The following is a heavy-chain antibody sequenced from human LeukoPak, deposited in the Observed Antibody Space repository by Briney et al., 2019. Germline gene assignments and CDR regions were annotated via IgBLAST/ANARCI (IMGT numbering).Heavy chain of an antibody. J-gene: IGHJ5*02. CDR2: IYTSGST. CDR3: ARDNDFWSA. Sequence: SETLSPTCTVSGGSISSGSYYWSWIRQPAGKGLEWIGRIYTSGSTNYNPSLKSRVTISVDASKNQFSLKLSSVTAAGTAVYYCARDNDFWSAWGQGTLVTVSS. D-gene: IGHD3-3*01. V-gene: IGHV4-61*02. CDR1: GGSISSGSYY.